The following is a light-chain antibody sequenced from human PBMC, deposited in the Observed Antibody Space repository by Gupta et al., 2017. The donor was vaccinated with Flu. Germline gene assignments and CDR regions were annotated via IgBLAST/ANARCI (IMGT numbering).Light chain of an antibody. CDR3: VLYMNTGIWV. Sequence: TVTLTCGLNSGSVSTSYYPRWYQQTPGQAPRTLIYSTNTRSSGVPDRFSGSFLGNKAALTITGAQADDESNYYCVLYMNTGIWVFGGGTKLTVL. CDR1: SGSVSTSYY. J-gene: IGLJ3*02. CDR2: STN. V-gene: IGLV8-61*01.